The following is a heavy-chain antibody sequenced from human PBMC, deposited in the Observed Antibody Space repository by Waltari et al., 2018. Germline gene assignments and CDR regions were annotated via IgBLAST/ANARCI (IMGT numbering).Heavy chain of an antibody. CDR1: GFSVSDNY. V-gene: IGHV3-53*04. J-gene: IGHJ4*02. CDR3: ARGGRRGAYIDY. CDR2: IYGGGST. D-gene: IGHD3-10*01. Sequence: EVQLVASGGGLVHPGGSLTLSCAASGFSVSDNYMTWVRQSPGKGLEWVSVIYGGGSTYYADSVKGRFLISRHSSENTLYLQMNSLRDDDTAIYYCARGGRRGAYIDYWGQGTLVTVSS.